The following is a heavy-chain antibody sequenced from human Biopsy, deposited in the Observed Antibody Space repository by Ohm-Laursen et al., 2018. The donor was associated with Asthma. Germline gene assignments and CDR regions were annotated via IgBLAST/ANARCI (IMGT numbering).Heavy chain of an antibody. CDR3: VRGSSSWHHGPFHYYYGLDV. Sequence: GTLSLTCSLSSGSGGYMRSGNYYWGWIRQPPGKGLEWIGSIYYSGTTYYNPSIGSLVTVSADTSKNQSSRKLTSVTAADTAVYYCVRGSSSWHHGPFHYYYGLDVWGQGTTATVSS. J-gene: IGHJ6*02. V-gene: IGHV4-39*01. D-gene: IGHD6-13*01. CDR1: SGSGGYMRSGNYY. CDR2: IYYSGTT.